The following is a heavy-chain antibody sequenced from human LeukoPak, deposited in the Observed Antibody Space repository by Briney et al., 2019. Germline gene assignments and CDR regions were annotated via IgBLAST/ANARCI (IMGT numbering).Heavy chain of an antibody. CDR1: GFTFSSYA. CDR2: ISGSGGSA. CDR3: AKDSGYDPNSYYYYGMDV. J-gene: IGHJ6*02. V-gene: IGHV3-23*01. Sequence: GGSLRLSCAASGFTFSSYAMSWVRQAPGKGLEWVSAISGSGGSAYYADSVKGRFTISRDNSKNTLYLQMNSLRAEDTAVYYCAKDSGYDPNSYYYYGMDVWGQGTTVTVSS. D-gene: IGHD5-12*01.